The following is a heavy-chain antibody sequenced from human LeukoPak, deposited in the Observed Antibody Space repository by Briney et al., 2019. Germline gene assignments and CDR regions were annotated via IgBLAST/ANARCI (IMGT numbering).Heavy chain of an antibody. CDR3: ARFNVVRGGYYFDY. J-gene: IGHJ4*02. D-gene: IGHD3-10*01. CDR2: INHSGST. V-gene: IGHV4-34*01. CDR1: GGPFSGYY. Sequence: SETLSLTCAVYGGPFSGYYWSWIRQPPGKGLEWIGEINHSGSTNYNPSLKSRVTISVDTSKNQFSLKLSSVTAADTAVYYCARFNVVRGGYYFDYWGQGTLVTVSS.